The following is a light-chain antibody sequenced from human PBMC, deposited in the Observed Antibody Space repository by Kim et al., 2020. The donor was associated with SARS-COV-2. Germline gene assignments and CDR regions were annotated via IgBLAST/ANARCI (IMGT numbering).Light chain of an antibody. Sequence: SITIACTGTSSDVGGYNYVSWYQQHPGKAPNLIIYDVSSRPSGISDRFSGSKSGNTASLTISGLQVEDEADYYCNSYTSSTTLFVFGTGTNVTVL. V-gene: IGLV2-14*03. CDR3: NSYTSSTTLFV. CDR1: SSDVGGYNY. J-gene: IGLJ1*01. CDR2: DVS.